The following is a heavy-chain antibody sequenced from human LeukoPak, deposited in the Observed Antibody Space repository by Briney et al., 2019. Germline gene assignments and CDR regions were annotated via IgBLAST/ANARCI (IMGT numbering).Heavy chain of an antibody. V-gene: IGHV3-23*01. J-gene: IGHJ4*02. CDR1: GFTFSSYA. CDR3: AKRYCSSTSCYVDY. Sequence: QPGGSLRLSCAASGFTFSSYAMSWVRQAPGKGLEWVSAISGSGGSTYYADSVKGRFTNSRDNSKNTLYLQMNSLRAEDTAVYYCAKRYCSSTSCYVDYWGQGTLVTVSS. D-gene: IGHD2-2*01. CDR2: ISGSGGST.